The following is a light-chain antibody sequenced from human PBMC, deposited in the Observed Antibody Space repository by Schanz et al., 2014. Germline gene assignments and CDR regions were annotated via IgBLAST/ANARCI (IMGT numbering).Light chain of an antibody. Sequence: EIVLTQSPGTLSLSPGERATLSCRASQIVSNDFAWYQQKPGQAPRLLIYGASSRATGIPDRFSGSGSGTDFTLTISRLEPEDFAVYYCQQYGSSTWTFGQGTKVEIK. V-gene: IGKV3-20*01. CDR2: GAS. J-gene: IGKJ1*01. CDR1: QIVSND. CDR3: QQYGSSTWT.